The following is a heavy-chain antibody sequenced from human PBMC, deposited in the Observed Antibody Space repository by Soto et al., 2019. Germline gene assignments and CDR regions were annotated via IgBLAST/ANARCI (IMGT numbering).Heavy chain of an antibody. D-gene: IGHD4-17*01. CDR3: ADVTWNRDYVP. Sequence: EVQLVASGGGLVQPGGSLRLSCVASGFSLSDHYMDWVRQAPGKGLEWLGLIRNEPYGYTTNYAASVKGRFTISRDDSKYSLFLQMDSLTAEDAAIYYCADVTWNRDYVPWGQGTLVTVSS. CDR2: IRNEPYGYTT. J-gene: IGHJ4*02. V-gene: IGHV3-72*01. CDR1: GFSLSDHY.